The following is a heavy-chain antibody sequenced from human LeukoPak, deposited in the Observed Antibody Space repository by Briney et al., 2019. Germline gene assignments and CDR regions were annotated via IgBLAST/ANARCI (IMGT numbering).Heavy chain of an antibody. J-gene: IGHJ4*02. CDR3: AKDHRWLVDY. CDR1: GFTFGTYS. V-gene: IGHV3-30-3*01. CDR2: ISSAGTII. Sequence: GRSLRLSCAASGFTFGTYSMHWVRQAPGKGLEGVAVISSAGTIINYADSVRGRFSISRDNSRNTLYLQMDSLRTEDTAVYYCAKDHRWLVDYWGQGTLVTVSS. D-gene: IGHD6-19*01.